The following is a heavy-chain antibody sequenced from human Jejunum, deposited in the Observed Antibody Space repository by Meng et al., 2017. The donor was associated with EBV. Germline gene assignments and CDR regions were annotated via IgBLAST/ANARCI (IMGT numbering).Heavy chain of an antibody. V-gene: IGHV3-53*01. CDR3: ARGGSSWYFFDY. Sequence: VRLVGAGGCLTQPGGSLRLSCAASGFTVSSNYMSWVRQAPGKGLEWVSVIYRGGSAFYSDSVKGRFTISRDNSKNTLFLQMNSLRAEDSAVYYCARGGSSWYFFDYWGQGTLVTVSS. J-gene: IGHJ4*02. D-gene: IGHD6-13*01. CDR2: IYRGGSA. CDR1: GFTVSSNY.